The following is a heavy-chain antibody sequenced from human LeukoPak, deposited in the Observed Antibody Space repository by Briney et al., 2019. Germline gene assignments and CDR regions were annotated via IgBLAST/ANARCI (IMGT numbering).Heavy chain of an antibody. Sequence: GGSLRLSCAASGYTVSTNYMSWVRRAPGKGLEWVSIIYTDGTTKYADSVKGRFTMSRDNSKNTLFLQMNSLRAEDTAVYYCARNFFGSGSFYFEPSYYFDYWGQGTPVTVSS. CDR2: IYTDGTT. CDR1: GYTVSTNY. J-gene: IGHJ4*02. D-gene: IGHD3-10*01. CDR3: ARNFFGSGSFYFEPSYYFDY. V-gene: IGHV3-53*01.